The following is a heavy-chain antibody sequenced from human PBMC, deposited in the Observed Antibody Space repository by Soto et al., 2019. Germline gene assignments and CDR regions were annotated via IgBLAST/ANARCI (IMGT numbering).Heavy chain of an antibody. CDR1: GYTFTSYG. D-gene: IGHD4-17*01. CDR2: ISAYNGNT. V-gene: IGHV1-18*04. Sequence: QVQLVQSGAEVKKPGASVKVSCKASGYTFTSYGISWVRQAPGQGLEWMGWISAYNGNTNYAQKLQGRVTMTTDTSTSTAYMELRSLRSDDTAVYYCAREEGRDYGGKRPLGGYYYYYGMDVWGQGTTVTVSS. CDR3: AREEGRDYGGKRPLGGYYYYYGMDV. J-gene: IGHJ6*02.